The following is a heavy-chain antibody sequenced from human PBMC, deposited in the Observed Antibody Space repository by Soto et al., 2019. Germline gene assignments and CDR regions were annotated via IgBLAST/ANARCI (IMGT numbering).Heavy chain of an antibody. J-gene: IGHJ3*02. CDR1: SGAISSGGYY. CDR2: IYYSGST. D-gene: IGHD3-16*01. V-gene: IGHV4-31*03. Sequence: QVQLQESGRGLVKPSQTLSLTCTVSSGAISSGGYYWSWIRQHPGKGLEWIGYIYYSGSTYYNPSLKSRVTISVDTSKNQFSLKLSSVTAADTAVYYCARATEGGDAFDIWVQGTMVTVSS. CDR3: ARATEGGDAFDI.